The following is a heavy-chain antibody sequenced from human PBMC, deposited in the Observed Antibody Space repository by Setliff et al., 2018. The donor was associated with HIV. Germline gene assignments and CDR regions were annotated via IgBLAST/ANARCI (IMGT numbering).Heavy chain of an antibody. J-gene: IGHJ4*02. D-gene: IGHD5-12*01. V-gene: IGHV1-18*01. Sequence: GASVKVSCKPSGYTFTTYGLSWVRQAPGQGLEWMGWISTYSDETSYSQNLQGRLTMTTDTSTGTAYMELRSLRSDDTAVYYCARADRDGYKRKIVDHWGQGTLVTVSS. CDR1: GYTFTTYG. CDR2: ISTYSDET. CDR3: ARADRDGYKRKIVDH.